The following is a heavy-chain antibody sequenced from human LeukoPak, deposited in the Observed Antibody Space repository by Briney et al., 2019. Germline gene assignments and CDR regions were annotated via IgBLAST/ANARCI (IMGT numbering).Heavy chain of an antibody. CDR1: GGSFSGYY. V-gene: IGHV4-34*01. CDR3: ARGGSPVGATNDY. J-gene: IGHJ4*02. CDR2: INHSGST. D-gene: IGHD1-26*01. Sequence: SETLSLXCAVYGGSFSGYYWSWIRQPPGKGLEWIGEINHSGSTNYNPSLKSRVTISVDTSKNQFSLKLSSVTAADTAEYYCARGGSPVGATNDYWGQGTLVTVSS.